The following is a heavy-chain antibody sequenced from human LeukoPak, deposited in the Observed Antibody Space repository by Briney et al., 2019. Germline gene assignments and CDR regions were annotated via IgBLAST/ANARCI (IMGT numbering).Heavy chain of an antibody. V-gene: IGHV4-59*01. Sequence: PSETLSLTCTVSGGSISSYYWSWIRQPPGKGLEWIGYIYYSGSTNYNPSLKSRVTISVDTSKNQFSLKLSSVTAADTAVYYCARAGLILTGYYTYDYWGQGILVTVSS. CDR2: IYYSGST. D-gene: IGHD3-9*01. CDR1: GGSISSYY. CDR3: ARAGLILTGYYTYDY. J-gene: IGHJ4*02.